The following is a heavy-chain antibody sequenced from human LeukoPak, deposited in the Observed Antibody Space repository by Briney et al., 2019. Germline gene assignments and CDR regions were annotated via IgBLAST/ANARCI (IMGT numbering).Heavy chain of an antibody. D-gene: IGHD5-12*01. V-gene: IGHV3-30*03. CDR3: ATSNPLSGYDFY. Sequence: GGPLRLSCAASGFTFSSYGMHWVRQAPGKGLEWVAVISYDGSNKYYADSVKGRFTISRDNSKNTLYLQMNSLRAEDTAVYYCATSNPLSGYDFYWGQGTLVTVSS. CDR1: GFTFSSYG. CDR2: ISYDGSNK. J-gene: IGHJ4*02.